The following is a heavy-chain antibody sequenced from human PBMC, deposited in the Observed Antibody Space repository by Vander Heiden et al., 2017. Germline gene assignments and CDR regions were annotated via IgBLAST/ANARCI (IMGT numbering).Heavy chain of an antibody. Sequence: HVQLVESGGGVVQPGRSLRLSCAASGFTFSSYGMHWVRQAPGKGLEWVAVISYDGSNKYYADSVKGRFTISRDNSKNTLYLQMNSLRAEDTAVYYCAKPGGLWFEANWFDPWGQGTLVTVSS. CDR2: ISYDGSNK. CDR1: GFTFSSYG. D-gene: IGHD3-10*01. CDR3: AKPGGLWFEANWFDP. V-gene: IGHV3-30*18. J-gene: IGHJ5*02.